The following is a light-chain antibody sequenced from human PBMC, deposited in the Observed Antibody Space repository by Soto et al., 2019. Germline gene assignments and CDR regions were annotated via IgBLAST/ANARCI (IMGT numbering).Light chain of an antibody. J-gene: IGLJ1*01. CDR3: CSHSATHTPYV. CDR2: DDI. V-gene: IGLV2-23*01. CDR1: TDDIRSYQL. Sequence: QSALTQPASVSGSPGQSITISCTGITDDIRSYQLVSWYQQYPGKAPKLIIYDDIKRPSGVSSRFSGSKSGNTASLTISGLQAEDEADYLCCSHSATHTPYVSASGTKVTGL.